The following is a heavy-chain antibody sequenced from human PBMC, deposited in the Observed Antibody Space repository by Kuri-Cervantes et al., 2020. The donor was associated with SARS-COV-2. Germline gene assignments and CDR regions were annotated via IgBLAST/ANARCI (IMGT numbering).Heavy chain of an antibody. D-gene: IGHD2-21*02. J-gene: IGHJ3*02. V-gene: IGHV4-61*02. Sequence: LRLSCTVSGGSISSGSYYWSWIRQPAGKGLEWIGRTYTSGSTNYNPSLKSRVTISVDTSKNQFSLKLSSVTAADTAVYYCARDTGYCGGDCSAFDIWGQGTMVTVSS. CDR1: GGSISSGSYY. CDR2: TYTSGST. CDR3: ARDTGYCGGDCSAFDI.